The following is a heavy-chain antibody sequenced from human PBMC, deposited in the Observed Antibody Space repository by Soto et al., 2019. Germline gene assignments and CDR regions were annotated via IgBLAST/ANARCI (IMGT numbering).Heavy chain of an antibody. V-gene: IGHV1-18*01. CDR3: ARGRYGDY. CDR1: GYTFTSYG. CDR2: ISAHNDNT. Sequence: QVHLVQSGAEVKKPGASVKVSCKCSGYTFTSYGITWVRQAPGQGLEWMGWISAHNDNTDYAQKLQGRVTVTRDTSTSTAYMGLRSLRSDDTAVYDCARGRYGDYWGQGALVTVS. D-gene: IGHD1-1*01. J-gene: IGHJ4*02.